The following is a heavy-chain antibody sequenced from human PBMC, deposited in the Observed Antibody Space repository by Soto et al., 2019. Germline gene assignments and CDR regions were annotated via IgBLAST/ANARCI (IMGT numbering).Heavy chain of an antibody. Sequence: QVQLVESGGGVVQPGRSLRLSCAASGFTFSSYGMHWVRQAPGKGLEWVAVIWYDGSNKYYADSVKGRFTISRDNSKNAVYLQMNSLRAEDTAVYYCARDRGVVVTATLDYLGQGTLVTVSS. CDR2: IWYDGSNK. CDR3: ARDRGVVVTATLDY. V-gene: IGHV3-33*01. J-gene: IGHJ4*02. CDR1: GFTFSSYG. D-gene: IGHD2-21*02.